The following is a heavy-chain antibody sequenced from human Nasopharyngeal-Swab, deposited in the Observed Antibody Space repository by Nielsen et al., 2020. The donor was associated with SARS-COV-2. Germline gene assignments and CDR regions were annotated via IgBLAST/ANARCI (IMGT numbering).Heavy chain of an antibody. J-gene: IGHJ6*03. V-gene: IGHV1-69*13. CDR3: ARFYPAMAGRAYYYMDV. D-gene: IGHD5-18*01. CDR1: VGTFSSYA. Sequence: SVKVSCKASVGTFSSYAISWVRQDPGQGLEWMGGIIPIFGTANYAQKFQGSVTITADESTSTAYMELSSLRSEDTAVYYCARFYPAMAGRAYYYMDVWGKGTTVTVSS. CDR2: IIPIFGTA.